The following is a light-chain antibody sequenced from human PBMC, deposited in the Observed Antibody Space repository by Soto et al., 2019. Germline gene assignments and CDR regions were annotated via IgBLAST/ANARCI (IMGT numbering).Light chain of an antibody. J-gene: IGLJ1*01. CDR2: EVS. V-gene: IGLV2-14*01. CDR1: SSDIGGYNY. Sequence: LTQPASVSGSPGQSITISCTGTSSDIGGYNYVSWYQQHPGKAPKLMIYEVSNRPSGVSNRFSGSKSGNTASLTISGLQAEDEADYYCSSYSISSTYVFGTGTKVTVL. CDR3: SSYSISSTYV.